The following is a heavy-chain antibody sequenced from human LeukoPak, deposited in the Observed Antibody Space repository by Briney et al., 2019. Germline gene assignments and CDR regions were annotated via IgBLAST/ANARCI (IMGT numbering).Heavy chain of an antibody. CDR2: IRRDGGEK. Sequence: PGGSLRLSCAVSGFTFTDYWMNWVRQAPGKGLEWVASIRRDGGEKSYVDSVKGRFTISRDNTKSSLYLQINSLRAEDTAVYYCARDGTAAGLYFDLWGQGTLVTVSS. CDR3: ARDGTAAGLYFDL. J-gene: IGHJ4*01. V-gene: IGHV3-7*01. D-gene: IGHD6-13*01. CDR1: GFTFTDYW.